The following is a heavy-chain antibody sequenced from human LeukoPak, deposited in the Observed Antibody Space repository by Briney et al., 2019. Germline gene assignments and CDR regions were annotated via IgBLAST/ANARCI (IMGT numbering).Heavy chain of an antibody. D-gene: IGHD4-11*01. CDR2: IWYDGSNK. CDR1: GFTFSSYG. Sequence: GRSLRLSCAASGFTFSSYGMHWVRQAPGKGLEWVAVIWYDGSNKYYADSVKGRFTISRDNSKNTLYLQMNSLRAEDTAMYYCAKGSVQERVQYYYYYYYMDVWGKGTTVTVSS. J-gene: IGHJ6*03. CDR3: AKGSVQERVQYYYYYYYMDV. V-gene: IGHV3-33*06.